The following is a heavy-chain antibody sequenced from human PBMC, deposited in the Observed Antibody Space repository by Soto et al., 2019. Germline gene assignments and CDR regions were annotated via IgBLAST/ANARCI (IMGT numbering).Heavy chain of an antibody. V-gene: IGHV1-18*01. CDR2: ISAYNGNT. Sequence: ASVKVSCKASGYTFTSYGISWVRQAPGQGLEWMGWISAYNGNTNYAQKLQGRVTMTTDTSTSTAYMELRSLRSDDTAVYYCARDRLVVRGVRHPFDYWGQGTLVTVSS. CDR3: ARDRLVVRGVRHPFDY. J-gene: IGHJ4*02. D-gene: IGHD3-10*01. CDR1: GYTFTSYG.